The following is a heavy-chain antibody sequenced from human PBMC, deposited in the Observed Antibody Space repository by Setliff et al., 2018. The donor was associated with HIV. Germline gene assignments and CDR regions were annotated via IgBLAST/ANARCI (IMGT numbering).Heavy chain of an antibody. CDR1: GGSISTSY. Sequence: SETLSLTCTVSGGSISTSYWNWIRQPPGKGLEWIAYIYISGTTNYNPSLKSRVTISLDTSRNQFSLKLGSVTAADTAMYYCAREHCSGGSCNGFDIWGHGTMVTVSS. CDR3: AREHCSGGSCNGFDI. CDR2: IYISGTT. V-gene: IGHV4-4*09. J-gene: IGHJ3*02. D-gene: IGHD2-15*01.